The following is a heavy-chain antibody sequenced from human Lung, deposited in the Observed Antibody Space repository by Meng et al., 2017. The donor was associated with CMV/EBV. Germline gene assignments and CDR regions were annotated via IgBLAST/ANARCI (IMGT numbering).Heavy chain of an antibody. CDR3: VRSSGWSRFDY. D-gene: IGHD6-19*01. Sequence: QLQLVQSRAEVKKPGASVRVSCKASGYTFTHHGISWIRQAPGQGLEWMGWVNSNNDATKYARKFQGRVSMTRDTSSSTAHMELRRLMSDDTAVYYCVRSSGWSRFDYWGQGTLVSVSS. CDR1: GYTFTHHG. CDR2: VNSNNDAT. V-gene: IGHV1-18*01. J-gene: IGHJ4*02.